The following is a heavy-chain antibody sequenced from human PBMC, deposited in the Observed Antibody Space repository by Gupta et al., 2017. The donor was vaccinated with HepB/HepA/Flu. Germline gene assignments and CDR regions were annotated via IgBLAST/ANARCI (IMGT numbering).Heavy chain of an antibody. D-gene: IGHD3-3*01. V-gene: IGHV3-23*01. Sequence: EVQLLESGGGLVQPGGPQRLSCAASGFTFSSYAMSWVRQAPGKGLEWVSAISGSGGSTYYADSVKGRLTISRDNSKNTLYLQMNSLRAEDTAVYYCAKDYDFGIGRDSYLDYWGQGTLVTVSS. J-gene: IGHJ4*02. CDR3: AKDYDFGIGRDSYLDY. CDR2: ISGSGGST. CDR1: GFTFSSYA.